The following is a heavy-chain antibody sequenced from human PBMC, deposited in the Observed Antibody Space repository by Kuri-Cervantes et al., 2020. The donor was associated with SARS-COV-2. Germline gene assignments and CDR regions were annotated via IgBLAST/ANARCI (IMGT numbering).Heavy chain of an antibody. CDR1: GFSPSTSGVG. D-gene: IGHD3-3*01. V-gene: IGHV2-5*02. CDR2: IYGDDDK. Sequence: SGPTLVKPTQTLTLTCSFSGFSPSTSGVGVGWIRQPSGKTLEWLALIYGDDDKRYRPSLKSRLTITKETTKNQVVLTMTNMDPVDTATYYCSHTQYYDFWSAEPNWFDPWGQGTLVTVSS. CDR3: SHTQYYDFWSAEPNWFDP. J-gene: IGHJ5*02.